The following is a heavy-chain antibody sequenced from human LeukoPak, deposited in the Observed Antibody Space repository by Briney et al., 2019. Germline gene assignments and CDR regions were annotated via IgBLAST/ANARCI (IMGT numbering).Heavy chain of an antibody. Sequence: GGSLRLSCSASGFTFSSFAMYWVRQAPGKGLEYVSDISGDGGSTYYADSVKGSFTISRDNSKNTLYLQMRSLRVEDTAVYYCVKDFRGIPIDYWGQGTLVTVSS. CDR1: GFTFSSFA. V-gene: IGHV3-64D*06. D-gene: IGHD3-10*01. J-gene: IGHJ4*02. CDR2: ISGDGGST. CDR3: VKDFRGIPIDY.